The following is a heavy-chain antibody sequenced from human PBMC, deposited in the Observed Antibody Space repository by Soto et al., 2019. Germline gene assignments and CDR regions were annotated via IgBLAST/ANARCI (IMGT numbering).Heavy chain of an antibody. CDR2: INHSGST. V-gene: IGHV4-34*01. J-gene: IGHJ6*02. D-gene: IGHD6-13*01. CDR1: GGSFSGYY. Sequence: SETLSLTCAVYGGSFSGYYWSWIRQPPGKGLEWIGEINHSGSTNYNPSLKSRVTISVDTSKNQFSLKLSSVTAADTAVYYCARGRSKGSSWYYYYYGMDVWGQGTTVTVSS. CDR3: ARGRSKGSSWYYYYYGMDV.